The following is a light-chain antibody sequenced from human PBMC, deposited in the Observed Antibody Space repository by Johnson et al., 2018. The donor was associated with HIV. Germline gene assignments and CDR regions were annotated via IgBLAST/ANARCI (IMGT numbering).Light chain of an antibody. CDR1: SSTIGNND. Sequence: QSVLTQPPSVSAAPGQKVTISCSGSSSTIGNNDVSWYQLLPGTAPKLLIYKNTQRPSGIPDRFSGSKSGTSATLGITGLQTGDEDADYCGTWDTSLIGGGVFGTGTKVTVL. J-gene: IGLJ1*01. CDR2: KNT. V-gene: IGLV1-51*02. CDR3: GTWDTSLIGGGV.